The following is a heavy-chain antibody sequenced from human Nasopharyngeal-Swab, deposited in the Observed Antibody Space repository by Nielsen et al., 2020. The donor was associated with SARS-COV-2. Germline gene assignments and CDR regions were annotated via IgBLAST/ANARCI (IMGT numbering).Heavy chain of an antibody. CDR2: ISSTTPYI. V-gene: IGHV3-21*01. CDR3: ARDTGGPPNYFDP. Sequence: GESLKISCVASGFTFSGYTMNWVRQAPGKGLEWISSISSTTPYIYYADSVKGRLTISRDNAKNSLYLQMNFLRVEDTAMYYCARDTGGPPNYFDPWGQGTLVTVSS. J-gene: IGHJ5*02. D-gene: IGHD1-7*01. CDR1: GFTFSGYT.